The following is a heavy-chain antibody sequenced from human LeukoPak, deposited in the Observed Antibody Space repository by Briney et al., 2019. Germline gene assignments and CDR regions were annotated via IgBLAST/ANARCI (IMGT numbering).Heavy chain of an antibody. V-gene: IGHV4-34*01. J-gene: IGHJ6*02. CDR2: INHSGST. D-gene: IGHD1-7*01. CDR3: ARGLKQVRNWNYVPYYYYGMDV. CDR1: GGSISSYY. Sequence: SETLSLTCTVSGGSISSYYWSWIRQPPGKGLEWIGEINHSGSTNYNPSLKSRVTISVDTSKNQFSLKLSSVAAADTAVYYCARGLKQVRNWNYVPYYYYGMDVWGQGTTVTVSS.